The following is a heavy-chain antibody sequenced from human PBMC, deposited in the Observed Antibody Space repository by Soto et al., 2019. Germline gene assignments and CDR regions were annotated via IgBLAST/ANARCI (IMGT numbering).Heavy chain of an antibody. J-gene: IGHJ5*02. V-gene: IGHV4-39*01. CDR2: IYYSGST. CDR1: GGSISSSSYY. Sequence: SETLSLTCTVSGGSISSSSYYWGWIRQPPGKGLEWIGSIYYSGSTYYNPSLKSRVTISVDTSKNQFSLKLSSVTAADTAVYYCARHSIQRYSSTSYRFDPWGQGTLVTVSS. D-gene: IGHD6-13*01. CDR3: ARHSIQRYSSTSYRFDP.